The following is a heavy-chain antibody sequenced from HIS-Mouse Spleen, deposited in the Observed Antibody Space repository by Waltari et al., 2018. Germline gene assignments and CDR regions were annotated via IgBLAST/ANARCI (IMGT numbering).Heavy chain of an antibody. V-gene: IGHV4-39*07. D-gene: IGHD6-13*01. CDR2: IYYSGST. CDR3: AREIPYSSSWYDWYFDL. CDR1: GGSISSSSYY. Sequence: QLQLQESRPGLVKPSETLSLTRTVSGGSISSSSYYWGGIRQPPGKGLEWIGSIYYSGSTYYNPSLKSRVTISVDTSKNQFSLKLSSVTAADTAVYYCAREIPYSSSWYDWYFDLWGRGTLVTVSS. J-gene: IGHJ2*01.